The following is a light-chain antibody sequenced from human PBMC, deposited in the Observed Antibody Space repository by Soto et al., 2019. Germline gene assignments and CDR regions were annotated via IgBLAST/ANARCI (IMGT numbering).Light chain of an antibody. J-gene: IGKJ2*01. V-gene: IGKV3-11*01. CDR1: QSVSSY. CDR3: QQRSNWPPMYT. Sequence: EIVLTQSPATLSLSPGERATLSCRASQSVSSYLAWYQQKPGQAPRLLIYDASNRATGIPARFSGSGSGTTLTLTISSLEPEDFAVYYCQQRSNWPPMYTFGQGTKLEIK. CDR2: DAS.